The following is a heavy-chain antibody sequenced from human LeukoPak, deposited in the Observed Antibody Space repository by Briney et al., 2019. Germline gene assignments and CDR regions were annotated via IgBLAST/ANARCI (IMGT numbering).Heavy chain of an antibody. V-gene: IGHV4-39*01. CDR1: GGSISTSSYY. Sequence: SETLSLTCTVSGGSISTSSYYWGWIRQPPGKGLEWIGGIYYSGSTYYNPSLKSRVTISVDTSKSQFSLKLISVTAADTAVYYCARQIQYYYDSSGYYDYWGQGTLVTVSS. D-gene: IGHD3-22*01. CDR2: IYYSGST. J-gene: IGHJ4*02. CDR3: ARQIQYYYDSSGYYDY.